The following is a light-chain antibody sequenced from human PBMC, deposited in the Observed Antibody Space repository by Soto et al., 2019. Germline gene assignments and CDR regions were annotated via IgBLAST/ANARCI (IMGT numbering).Light chain of an antibody. CDR2: EVN. Sequence: QSALTQPASVSGSPGQSITISCTGTSSDIGGYNYVSWYQQHPGKAPKLMIYEVNNRPSGVSNRFSGSKSGNTASLTISGLQAEDEADYYCSSYLSGTTGVFGGGTKVTVL. J-gene: IGLJ3*02. CDR3: SSYLSGTTGV. CDR1: SSDIGGYNY. V-gene: IGLV2-14*01.